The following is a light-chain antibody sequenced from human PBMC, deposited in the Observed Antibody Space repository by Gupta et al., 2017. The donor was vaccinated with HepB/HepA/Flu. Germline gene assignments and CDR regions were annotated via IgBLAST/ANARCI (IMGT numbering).Light chain of an antibody. J-gene: IGKJ3*01. V-gene: IGKV4-1*01. Sequence: DIVMTQSPDSLAVSLGERATINCKSSQSVLYSSNNKNFLAWYQQKPGQPPKVLIYWASTRESGVPDRVSGSGSGTDVTLTISSLQAEDVAVYYCQQYYTTPFTFGPGTKVDIK. CDR3: QQYYTTPFT. CDR2: WAS. CDR1: QSVLYSSNNKNF.